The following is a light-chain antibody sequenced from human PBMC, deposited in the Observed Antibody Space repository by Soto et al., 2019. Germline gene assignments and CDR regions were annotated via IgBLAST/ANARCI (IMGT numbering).Light chain of an antibody. CDR3: QQYNSYWT. CDR1: QSISSW. V-gene: IGKV1-5*03. Sequence: DIQMTQSPSTLSASVGDRVTITCRASQSISSWLAWYQQKPGTAPKLLIYKASSLESGVPSRFSGSGSGTEFTLTISSLQPDDFATYYCQQYNSYWTFGQGTKV. J-gene: IGKJ1*01. CDR2: KAS.